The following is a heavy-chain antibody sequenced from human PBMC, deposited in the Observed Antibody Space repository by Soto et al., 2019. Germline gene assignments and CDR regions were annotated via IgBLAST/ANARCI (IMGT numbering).Heavy chain of an antibody. V-gene: IGHV4-61*01. CDR1: GGSVSSGSYY. D-gene: IGHD6-13*01. Sequence: PSETLSLTCTVSGGSVSSGSYYWSWIRQPPGKGLEWIGYIYYSGSTNYNPSLKSRVTISVDTSKNQFSLKLSSVTAADTAVYYCARSYSNSWYSAYYYYGMDVWGQGTTVTVAS. CDR3: ARSYSNSWYSAYYYYGMDV. J-gene: IGHJ6*02. CDR2: IYYSGST.